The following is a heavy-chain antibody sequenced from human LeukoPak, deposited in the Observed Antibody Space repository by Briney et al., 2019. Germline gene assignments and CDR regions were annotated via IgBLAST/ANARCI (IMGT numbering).Heavy chain of an antibody. D-gene: IGHD5-18*01. J-gene: IGHJ4*02. CDR2: ISYDGSKE. CDR1: GFIFGNYG. CDR3: AKALVDTSMVSVDY. V-gene: IGHV3-30*18. Sequence: GGSLRLSCAASGFIFGNYGIHWVRQAPGKGLEWVAVISYDGSKEYYADSVKGRFTMSRDNSKNTVSLQMNSLRAEDTAIYYCAKALVDTSMVSVDYWGQGTLVTVSS.